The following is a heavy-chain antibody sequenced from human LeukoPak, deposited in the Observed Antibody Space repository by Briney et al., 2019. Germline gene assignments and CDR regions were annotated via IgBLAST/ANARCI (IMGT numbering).Heavy chain of an antibody. J-gene: IGHJ5*02. D-gene: IGHD5-12*01. Sequence: SETLSLTCTVSGGSISSYYWSWIRQPPGKGLEWIGYISYSGSTNYNPSLKSRVTISIDTSKNQFSLKLSSVTAADTAMYYCAGSSVATTRNWFDPWGQGTLVTVSS. CDR1: GGSISSYY. CDR2: ISYSGST. CDR3: AGSSVATTRNWFDP. V-gene: IGHV4-59*01.